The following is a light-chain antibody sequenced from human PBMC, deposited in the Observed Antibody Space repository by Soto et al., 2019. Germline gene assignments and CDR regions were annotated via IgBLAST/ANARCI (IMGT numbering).Light chain of an antibody. J-gene: IGLJ1*01. V-gene: IGLV2-14*01. CDR2: DVS. CDR3: TSYTSSSTYV. CDR1: SSDVGAYNY. Sequence: QSALTQPASVSGSPGQSIAISRTGTSSDVGAYNYVSWYQQHPGKAPKLMIYDVSHRPSGASDRFSGSKSGNTASLTISGLQPEDEADYYCTSYTSSSTYVFGTGTKLTVL.